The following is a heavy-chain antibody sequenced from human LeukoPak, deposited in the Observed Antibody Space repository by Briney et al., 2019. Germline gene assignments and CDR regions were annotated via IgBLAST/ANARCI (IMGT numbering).Heavy chain of an antibody. Sequence: PSQTLSLTCTVSGGSISSGGYYWSWIRQHPGKGLEWIGYIYYSGSTYYNPSLKSRVTISVDTSKNQFSLKLSSVTAADTAVYYCASVDFWSGYGLWDWGQGTLVTVSS. CDR2: IYYSGST. V-gene: IGHV4-31*03. CDR1: GGSISSGGYY. D-gene: IGHD3-3*01. J-gene: IGHJ4*02. CDR3: ASVDFWSGYGLWD.